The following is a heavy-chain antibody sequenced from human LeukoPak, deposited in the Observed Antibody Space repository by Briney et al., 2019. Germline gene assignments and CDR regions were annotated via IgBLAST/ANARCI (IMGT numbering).Heavy chain of an antibody. D-gene: IGHD3-10*01. Sequence: PGGSLRLSCAASGFTFSDYYMSWIRQAPGKGLEWVSYISSSDSTIYYADPVKGRFTISRDNAKNSLYLQMNSLRAEDTAVYYCARDRDQGYYYYMDVWGKGTTVTVSS. CDR3: ARDRDQGYYYYMDV. J-gene: IGHJ6*03. CDR2: ISSSDSTI. V-gene: IGHV3-11*04. CDR1: GFTFSDYY.